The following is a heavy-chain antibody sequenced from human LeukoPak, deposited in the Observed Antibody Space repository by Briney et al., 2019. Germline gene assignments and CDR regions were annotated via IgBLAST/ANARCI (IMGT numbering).Heavy chain of an antibody. Sequence: PGGSLRLSCAASGFTFSSYAMSWVRQAPGKGLEWVSAISGSGQATYYADSVKDRFTIFRDNSKNTLYLQMNSMRAEDTAVYYCAKSQEDDSSGYYYSNFDYWGQGTLVTVSS. V-gene: IGHV3-23*01. J-gene: IGHJ4*02. CDR3: AKSQEDDSSGYYYSNFDY. CDR1: GFTFSSYA. CDR2: ISGSGQAT. D-gene: IGHD3-22*01.